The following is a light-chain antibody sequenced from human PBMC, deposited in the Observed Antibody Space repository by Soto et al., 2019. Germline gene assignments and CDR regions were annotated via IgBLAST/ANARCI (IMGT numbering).Light chain of an antibody. CDR3: MQALQTLWT. CDR1: QSLLHSNGYNY. Sequence: DIVMTQSPLSLPVTPGEPASISCRSSQSLLHSNGYNYLDWYLQKPGQSPQLLIYLGSNRASGVPDRFSGSGSRTDFTLKISRVEAEDVGVYYCMQALQTLWTF. V-gene: IGKV2-28*01. J-gene: IGKJ1*01. CDR2: LGS.